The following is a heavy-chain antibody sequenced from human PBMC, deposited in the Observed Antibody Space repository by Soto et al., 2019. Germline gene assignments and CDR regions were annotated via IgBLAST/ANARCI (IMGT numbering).Heavy chain of an antibody. CDR2: MYHSGST. V-gene: IGHV4-4*02. D-gene: IGHD3-10*01. Sequence: LRRTLSLTCAVSGDSISSPTWWTWVRQPPGRGLEWIGEMYHSGSTNYKSSLKSRVTISVDKSKNHFSLNLKSVTAADTAVYYCERETRGNYGYPSYFDYWGQGTLVTVSS. J-gene: IGHJ4*02. CDR1: GDSISSPTW. CDR3: ERETRGNYGYPSYFDY.